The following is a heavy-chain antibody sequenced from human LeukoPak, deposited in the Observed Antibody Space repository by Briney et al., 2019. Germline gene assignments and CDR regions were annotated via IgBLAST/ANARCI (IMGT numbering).Heavy chain of an antibody. V-gene: IGHV4-34*01. CDR1: GGSFSGYY. J-gene: IGHJ5*02. Sequence: SETLSLTCAVYGGSFSGYYWSWIRQPPGKGLEWIGEINHSGSTNYNPSLKSRVTISVDTSKNQFSLKLSSVTAADTAVYYCARGFYGSGIPGFDPWGQGTLVTVSS. D-gene: IGHD3-10*01. CDR3: ARGFYGSGIPGFDP. CDR2: INHSGST.